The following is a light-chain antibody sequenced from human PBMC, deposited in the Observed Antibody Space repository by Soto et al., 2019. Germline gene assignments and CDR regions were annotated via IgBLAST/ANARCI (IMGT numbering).Light chain of an antibody. J-gene: IGKJ1*01. Sequence: IHMTQSPSTQSASVVYRVTITFRASENINMWLAWYQQKPGQAPRLLIQRASRVERGVPSRFSGSGSDTEFTLTISSLQPDDFATYYCQQYNRYFKSFGQGTKVDI. CDR2: RAS. CDR1: ENINMW. CDR3: QQYNRYFKS. V-gene: IGKV1-5*03.